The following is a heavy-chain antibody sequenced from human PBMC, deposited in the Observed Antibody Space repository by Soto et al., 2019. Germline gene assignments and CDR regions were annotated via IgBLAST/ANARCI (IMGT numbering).Heavy chain of an antibody. CDR3: ARFRAGEAFDS. Sequence: ASVKVSCKASGGTFSSYAISWVRQAPGQGLEWVGWINAHNGNTNYEQRLQDRLTLTTDTSTNTAYMELRNLRSDDTAVYYCARFRAGEAFDSWGHGTLVTVSS. CDR2: INAHNGNT. V-gene: IGHV1-18*01. D-gene: IGHD2-21*01. J-gene: IGHJ4*01. CDR1: GGTFSSYA.